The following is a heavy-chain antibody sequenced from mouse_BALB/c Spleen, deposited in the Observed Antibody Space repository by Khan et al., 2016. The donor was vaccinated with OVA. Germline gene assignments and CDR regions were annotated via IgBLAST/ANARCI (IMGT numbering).Heavy chain of an antibody. CDR3: AKNYASWFAY. CDR1: GYTFTDYV. J-gene: IGHJ3*01. V-gene: IGHV1-77*01. CDR2: IYPGSGTT. Sequence: QVQLQQSGPELVKPGGSVKMSCKASGYTFTDYVINWVKQRNGQGLEWIGEIYPGSGTTYYNEKFKGKATLSAVKSSNTAYMQLSSLTSEDSAVYFCAKNYASWFAYWGQGTLVTVSA.